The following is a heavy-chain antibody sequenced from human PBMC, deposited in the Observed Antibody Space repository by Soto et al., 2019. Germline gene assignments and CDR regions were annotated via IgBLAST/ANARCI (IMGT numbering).Heavy chain of an antibody. J-gene: IGHJ4*02. V-gene: IGHV4-31*03. D-gene: IGHD2-2*01. CDR3: ARAIVVVPAANLDYFDY. CDR2: IYYSGST. CDR1: GGSISSGGYY. Sequence: QVQLQESGPGLVKPSQTLSLTCTVSGGSISSGGYYWSWIRQHPGKGLEWIGYIYYSGSTYYNPSLNSRVTISVDTSKNQFSLKLSSVTAADTAVYYCARAIVVVPAANLDYFDYWGQGTLVTVSS.